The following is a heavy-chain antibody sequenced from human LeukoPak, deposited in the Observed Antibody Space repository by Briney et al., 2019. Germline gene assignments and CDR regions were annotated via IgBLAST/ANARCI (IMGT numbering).Heavy chain of an antibody. V-gene: IGHV3-74*01. CDR2: INSDGSST. D-gene: IGHD6-13*01. CDR3: ARESGIAAALDL. CDR1: GFTFSSYW. Sequence: GGSLRLSCAASGFTFSSYWMHWVRQAPGKGLVWVSRINSDGSSTSYADSVKGRFTISRDNAKNTLYLQMNSLRAEDTAVYYCARESGIAAALDLWGQGTLVTVSS. J-gene: IGHJ5*02.